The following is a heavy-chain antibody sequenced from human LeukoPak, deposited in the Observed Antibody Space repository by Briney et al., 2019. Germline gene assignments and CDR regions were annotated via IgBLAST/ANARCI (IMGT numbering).Heavy chain of an antibody. CDR1: GFTVSSNY. J-gene: IGHJ4*02. Sequence: GGSLRLSCAPSGFTVSSNYMSWVRLAPGKGLEWVSVIYSGGGTYYADSVKGRFTISRDNSKNTPYLQMNSLRAEDTAVYYCARYLYDYDATGYYFLDYWGQGTLVTVSP. CDR3: ARYLYDYDATGYYFLDY. D-gene: IGHD3-22*01. V-gene: IGHV3-53*01. CDR2: IYSGGGT.